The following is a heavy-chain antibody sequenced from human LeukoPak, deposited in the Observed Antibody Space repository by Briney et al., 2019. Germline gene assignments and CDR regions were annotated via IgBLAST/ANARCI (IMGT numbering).Heavy chain of an antibody. CDR1: GFTVSSNY. CDR3: AGVDQGHCSGGSCYPATGAFDM. D-gene: IGHD2-15*01. CDR2: IYSGGST. Sequence: PGGSLRLSCAVSGFTVSSNYMSWVRQAPGKGLEWVSVIYSGGSTFYADSVKGRFIISRDNSKNALYLQMNSLRAEDTAVYYCAGVDQGHCSGGSCYPATGAFDMWGQGTMVTVSS. J-gene: IGHJ3*02. V-gene: IGHV3-66*01.